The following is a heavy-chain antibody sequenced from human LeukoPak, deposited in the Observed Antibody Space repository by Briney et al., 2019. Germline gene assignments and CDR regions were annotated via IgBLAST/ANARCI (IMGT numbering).Heavy chain of an antibody. CDR3: ARVGSDHSVPRDYVFLLDY. CDR1: GGSFSGYY. Sequence: SETLSLTCAVYGGSFSGYYWSWIRQPPGKGLEWIGEINHSGSTNYNPSLKSRVTISVDTSKNQFSLKLSSVTAADTAVYYCARVGSDHSVPRDYVFLLDYWGQGTLVTVSS. J-gene: IGHJ4*02. V-gene: IGHV4-34*01. D-gene: IGHD3-16*01. CDR2: INHSGST.